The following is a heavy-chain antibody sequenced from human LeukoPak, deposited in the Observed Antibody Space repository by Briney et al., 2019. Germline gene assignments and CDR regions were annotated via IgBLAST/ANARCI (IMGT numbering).Heavy chain of an antibody. J-gene: IGHJ3*02. CDR2: ISYDGSNK. CDR1: GFTFSSYA. D-gene: IGHD3-16*02. V-gene: IGHV3-30-3*01. Sequence: GGSLRLSCAASGFTFSSYAMHWVRQAPGKGLEWVAVISYDGSNKYYADSVKGRFTISRDNSKNTLYLQMNSLRAEDTAVYYCSGELSSTGAFDIWGQGTMVTVSS. CDR3: SGELSSTGAFDI.